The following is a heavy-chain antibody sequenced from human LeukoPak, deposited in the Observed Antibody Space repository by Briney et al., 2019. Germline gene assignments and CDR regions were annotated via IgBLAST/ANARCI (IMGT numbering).Heavy chain of an antibody. CDR2: IYYSGST. CDR3: AGNSSGWPKVDY. J-gene: IGHJ4*02. D-gene: IGHD6-19*01. Sequence: PSETLSLTCTVSGGSISSYYWSWIRQPPGKGLEWIGYIYYSGSTNYNPSLKSRVTISVDTSKNQFSLKLSSVTAADTAVYYCAGNSSGWPKVDYWGQGTLVTVSS. CDR1: GGSISSYY. V-gene: IGHV4-59*01.